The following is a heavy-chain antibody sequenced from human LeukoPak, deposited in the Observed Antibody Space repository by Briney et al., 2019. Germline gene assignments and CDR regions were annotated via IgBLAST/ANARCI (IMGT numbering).Heavy chain of an antibody. CDR2: IYYSGST. CDR3: ARSRAGEYSSSSLGYYYYYMDV. Sequence: SETLSLTCTVSGGSISSYYWSWIRQPPGKGLEWIGYIYYSGSTNYNPSLKSRVTISVDTSKNQFSLKLSSVTAADTAVYYCARSRAGEYSSSSLGYYYYYMDVWGKGTTVTVSS. V-gene: IGHV4-59*01. D-gene: IGHD6-6*01. CDR1: GGSISSYY. J-gene: IGHJ6*03.